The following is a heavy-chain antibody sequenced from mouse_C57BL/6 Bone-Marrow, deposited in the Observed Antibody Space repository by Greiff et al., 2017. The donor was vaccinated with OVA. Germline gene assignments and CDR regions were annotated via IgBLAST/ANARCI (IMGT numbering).Heavy chain of an antibody. V-gene: IGHV1-81*01. J-gene: IGHJ2*01. CDR1: GYTFTSYG. CDR2: NYPRSGYT. Sequence: QVQLQQSGAELARPGALVQLSCKASGYTFTSYGISWVKQRTGQGLEWIGENYPRSGYTYYNEKFKGKATLTADKSSSTAYMELRSLTSEDSAVYFCASKDYWGQGTTLTVSS. CDR3: ASKDY.